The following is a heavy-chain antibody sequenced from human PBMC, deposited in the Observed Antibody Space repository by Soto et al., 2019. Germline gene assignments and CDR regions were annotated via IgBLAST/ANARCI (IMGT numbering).Heavy chain of an antibody. Sequence: EVQLFESGGGLVQPGGSLRLSCAASGFTFSSYAMSWVRQAPGEGLEWVSAISGSGGSTYYADSVKGRFTISRDNSKNTLYLQMHSLRPDDTAVYYCAKGKSSSYPIWFDPWGQGTLLTVSS. CDR1: GFTFSSYA. CDR2: ISGSGGST. J-gene: IGHJ5*02. CDR3: AKGKSSSYPIWFDP. D-gene: IGHD2-15*01. V-gene: IGHV3-23*01.